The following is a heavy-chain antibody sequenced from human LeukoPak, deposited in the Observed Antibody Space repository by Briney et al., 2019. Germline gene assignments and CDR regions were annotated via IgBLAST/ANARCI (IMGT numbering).Heavy chain of an antibody. V-gene: IGHV3-48*04. CDR2: ISSSGRAI. CDR3: ARLNYYDLVLPAFDY. CDR1: GFTFSSYS. D-gene: IGHD3-22*01. Sequence: PGGSLGLSCAASGFTFSSYSMDWVRQAPGKGLEWISYISSSGRAIHYADSVRGRFTISRDNARNSLYLQMNSLRAEDTAVYYCARLNYYDLVLPAFDYWGQGTLVTVSS. J-gene: IGHJ4*02.